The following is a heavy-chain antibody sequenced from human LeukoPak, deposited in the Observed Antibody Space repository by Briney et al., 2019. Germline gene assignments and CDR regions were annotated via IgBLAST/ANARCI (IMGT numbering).Heavy chain of an antibody. CDR2: ISSSGSAI. D-gene: IGHD3-10*01. CDR1: GFTFSGYA. V-gene: IGHV3-11*01. J-gene: IGHJ4*02. Sequence: KPGGSLRLSCAASGFTFSGYAMSWIRQAPGKGLEWVSYISSSGSAIYYADSVKGRFTISRDNAKNSLYLQMNSLRAEDTAVYYCARDNEIRYYGSGSYPGGIEYWGQGTLVTVSS. CDR3: ARDNEIRYYGSGSYPGGIEY.